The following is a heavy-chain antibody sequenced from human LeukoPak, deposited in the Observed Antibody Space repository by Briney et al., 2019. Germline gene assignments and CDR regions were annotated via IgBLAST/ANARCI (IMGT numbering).Heavy chain of an antibody. Sequence: TGGSLRLSCAASGFTFSNHAMTWVRQAPGKGLEWVAAIYGSGDSTFYADSVTGRFTISRDNSKNPLYLHMNSLRVEDSAIYYCAKDRTAVPLAYWYFDLWGRGTLVTVSS. J-gene: IGHJ2*01. CDR3: AKDRTAVPLAYWYFDL. CDR2: IYGSGDST. D-gene: IGHD2-2*01. V-gene: IGHV3-23*01. CDR1: GFTFSNHA.